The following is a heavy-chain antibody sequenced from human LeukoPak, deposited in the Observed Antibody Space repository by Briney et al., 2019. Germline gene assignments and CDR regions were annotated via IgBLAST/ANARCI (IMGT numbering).Heavy chain of an antibody. D-gene: IGHD2-8*01. CDR2: IIHTGRT. CDR3: ARGILVKVYAAFDY. CDR1: GGGSFSDYY. V-gene: IGHV4-34*12. Sequence: PSETLSLTCAVSGGGSFSDYYWTWIRQPPGTGLEWIGEIIHTGRTNYNPSLKSRLTISVDTSKNQFSLKLNSVTAADTAVYFCARGILVKVYAAFDYWGQGTLVAVSS. J-gene: IGHJ4*02.